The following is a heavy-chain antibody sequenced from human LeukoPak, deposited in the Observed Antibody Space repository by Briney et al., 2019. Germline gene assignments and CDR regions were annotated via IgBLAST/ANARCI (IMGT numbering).Heavy chain of an antibody. D-gene: IGHD5-24*01. CDR1: GGTFSSYA. CDR3: ARGGISGRWLQYTAGFDY. Sequence: SVKVSCKASGGTFSSYAISWVRQAPGQGLEWMGGIIPIFGTANYAQKFQGRVTITADESTSTAYMELSSLRSEDTAVYYCARGGISGRWLQYTAGFDYWGQGTLVTVSS. J-gene: IGHJ4*02. CDR2: IIPIFGTA. V-gene: IGHV1-69*01.